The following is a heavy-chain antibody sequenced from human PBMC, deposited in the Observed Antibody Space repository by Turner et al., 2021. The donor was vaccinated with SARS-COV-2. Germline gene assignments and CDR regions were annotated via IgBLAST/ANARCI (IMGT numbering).Heavy chain of an antibody. CDR2: ISPGDSTT. Sequence: EVQLVQSGAEVTKPGESLKISCKASAYSFTNYWIGWVRQKPGEGLEWRGIISPGDSTTLYSPSLQGQVTISADKAFTTVYLQWSSLKASDTAMYYCVKRQNDVRVAGPWFDPWGQGTLVTVSS. D-gene: IGHD6-19*01. J-gene: IGHJ5*02. CDR3: VKRQNDVRVAGPWFDP. CDR1: AYSFTNYW. V-gene: IGHV5-51*03.